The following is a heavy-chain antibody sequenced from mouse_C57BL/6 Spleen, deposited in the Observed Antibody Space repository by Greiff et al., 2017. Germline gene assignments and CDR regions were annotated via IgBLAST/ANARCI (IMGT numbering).Heavy chain of an antibody. Sequence: QVQLQQSGPELVKPGASVKISCKASGYAFSSSWMNWVKQRPGTGLEWIGRIYPGDGDTNYNGKFKGKATLTAYKSSSTAYMQLSSLTSEDSAVYFCASYYDVYDYWGQGTTLTVSS. CDR2: IYPGDGDT. V-gene: IGHV1-82*01. CDR3: ASYYDVYDY. CDR1: GYAFSSSW. D-gene: IGHD1-1*01. J-gene: IGHJ2*01.